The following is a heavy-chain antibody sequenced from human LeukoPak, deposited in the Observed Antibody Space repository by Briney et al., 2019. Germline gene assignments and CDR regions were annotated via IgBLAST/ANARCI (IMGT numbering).Heavy chain of an antibody. Sequence: ASVKVSCKASGGTFSSYAISWVRQAPGQGLEWMGIINPSGGSTSYAQKFQGRVTMTRDTSTSTVYMELSSLRSEDTAVYYCARDTYYYDSSGYYYIDYWGQGTLVTVSS. CDR2: INPSGGST. CDR3: ARDTYYYDSSGYYYIDY. J-gene: IGHJ4*02. CDR1: GGTFSSYA. D-gene: IGHD3-22*01. V-gene: IGHV1-46*01.